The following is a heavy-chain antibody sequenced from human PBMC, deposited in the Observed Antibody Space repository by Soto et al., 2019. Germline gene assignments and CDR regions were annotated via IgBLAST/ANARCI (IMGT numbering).Heavy chain of an antibody. CDR1: GFTFSSYG. V-gene: IGHV3-33*01. J-gene: IGHJ6*02. CDR2: IWYDGSNK. Sequence: QVQLVESGGGVVQPGRSLRLSCAASGFTFSSYGMHWVRQAPGKGLEWVAVIWYDGSNKYYADSVKGRFTISRDNSKNTLYLQMNRLRAEDTAVYYCTGTLGVGVDSTLSYYYYGMDVWGQGTTVTVSS. D-gene: IGHD3-3*01. CDR3: TGTLGVGVDSTLSYYYYGMDV.